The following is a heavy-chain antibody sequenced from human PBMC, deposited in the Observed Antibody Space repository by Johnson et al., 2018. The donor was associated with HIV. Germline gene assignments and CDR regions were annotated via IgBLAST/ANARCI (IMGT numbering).Heavy chain of an antibody. Sequence: VQLVESGGGLVQPGGSLKLSCAASGFTFSGSAMHWVRQASGKGLEWVSYLSSSVSTIYYADSVKGRFTISRDNSKNTLYLQMNSLRAEDTAVYYCARVRIWWELHGTVSAFDIWGQGTMVTVSS. D-gene: IGHD1-26*01. CDR3: ARVRIWWELHGTVSAFDI. CDR1: GFTFSGSA. J-gene: IGHJ3*02. CDR2: LSSSVSTI. V-gene: IGHV3-48*01.